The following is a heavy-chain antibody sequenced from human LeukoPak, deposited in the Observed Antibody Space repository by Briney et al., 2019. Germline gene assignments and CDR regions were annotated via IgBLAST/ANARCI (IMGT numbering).Heavy chain of an antibody. Sequence: GGSLRLSCAASGFTFNSYWMNWVRQAPGKGLEWVANIKRDGSEKYYVDSMKGRFTISRDNAKNSLDLQMNSLRAEDTAVYYCARIGEIGTGYWGQGTLVTVSS. J-gene: IGHJ4*02. CDR1: GFTFNSYW. CDR2: IKRDGSEK. D-gene: IGHD3-10*01. CDR3: ARIGEIGTGY. V-gene: IGHV3-7*01.